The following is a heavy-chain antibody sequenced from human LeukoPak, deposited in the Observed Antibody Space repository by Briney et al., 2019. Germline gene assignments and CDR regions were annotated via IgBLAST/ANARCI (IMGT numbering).Heavy chain of an antibody. CDR3: ARRLTQYDCFDP. CDR1: GDSVSSNSVT. V-gene: IGHV6-1*01. Sequence: SQTLPLTCAISGDSVSSNSVTWNWIRQSPSRGLEWLGRTYYRSTWYNDYAVSVRGRITVNPDTSKNQFSLHLNSVTPEDTAVYYCARRLTQYDCFDPWGQGILVTVSS. J-gene: IGHJ5*02. D-gene: IGHD2-2*01. CDR2: TYYRSTWYN.